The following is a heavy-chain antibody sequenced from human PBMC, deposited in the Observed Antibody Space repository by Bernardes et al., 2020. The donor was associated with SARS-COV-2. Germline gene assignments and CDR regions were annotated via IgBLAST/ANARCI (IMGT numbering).Heavy chain of an antibody. CDR2: IYSSGST. Sequence: SETLSLTCTVSGGSINTAGYYWSWIRQHPGKGLEWIGYIYSSGSTYLSPSLKSRLTLSMDTSQNRFSLRLTSVTAADTAVYSCARASAYSNSRPDHFDHWGQGTLVTVSS. CDR3: ARASAYSNSRPDHFDH. J-gene: IGHJ4*02. CDR1: GGSINTAGYY. D-gene: IGHD3-16*01. V-gene: IGHV4-31*03.